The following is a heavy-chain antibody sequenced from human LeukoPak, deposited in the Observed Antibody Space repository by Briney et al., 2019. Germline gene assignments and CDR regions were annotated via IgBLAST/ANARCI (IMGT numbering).Heavy chain of an antibody. V-gene: IGHV3-23*01. CDR2: IRGNAVST. D-gene: IGHD6-13*01. CDR1: GFTFTNYA. J-gene: IGHJ3*02. CDR3: AKRSWPGAFDI. Sequence: GGSLRLSCAAPGFTFTNYAMSWVRQAPGKGLEWVSAIRGNAVSTYYADSVMGRFIISRDNSKNTLYLQMNSLRVEDTAIYYCAKRSWPGAFDIWGQGTMVTVSS.